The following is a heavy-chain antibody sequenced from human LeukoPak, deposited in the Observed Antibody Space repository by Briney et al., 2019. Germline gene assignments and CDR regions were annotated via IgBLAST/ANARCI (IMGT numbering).Heavy chain of an antibody. V-gene: IGHV4-4*07. Sequence: SETLSLTCSVSGGSLNTFYWSWVRQTAGKGLEWIGRVYTSGFTKYNPSFRSRVSMSVDTSKKQLSLMSTSLTAADTAVYYCARETLVGTTNYFYYCGQGALVTVSS. CDR1: GGSLNTFY. D-gene: IGHD1-14*01. CDR2: VYTSGFT. J-gene: IGHJ4*02. CDR3: ARETLVGTTNYFYY.